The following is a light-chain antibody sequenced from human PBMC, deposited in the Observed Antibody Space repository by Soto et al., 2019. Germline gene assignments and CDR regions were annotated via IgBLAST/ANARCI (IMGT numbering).Light chain of an antibody. CDR2: EDN. J-gene: IGLJ2*01. CDR1: SGSIASNY. Sequence: NFMLTQPHSVSESPGKTVTISCTRSSGSIASNYVQWYQQRPGSAPTTVIYEDNQRPSGVPDRFSGSIDSSSNSASLTISGLKTEAEAYYYWQSYDRSTVLFGGGTKLTVL. V-gene: IGLV6-57*04. CDR3: QSYDRSTVL.